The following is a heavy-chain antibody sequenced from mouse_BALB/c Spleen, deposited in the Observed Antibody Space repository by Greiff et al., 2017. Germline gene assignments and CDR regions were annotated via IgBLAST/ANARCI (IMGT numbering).Heavy chain of an antibody. Sequence: VQLKESGPGLVKPSQSLSLTCTVTGYSITSDYAWNWIRQFPGNKLEWMGYISYSGSTSYNPSLKSRISITRDTSKNQFFLQLNSVTTEDTATYYCARRGYGNLYYAMDYWGQGTSVTVSS. CDR1: GYSITSDYA. V-gene: IGHV3-2*02. D-gene: IGHD2-1*01. J-gene: IGHJ4*01. CDR3: ARRGYGNLYYAMDY. CDR2: ISYSGST.